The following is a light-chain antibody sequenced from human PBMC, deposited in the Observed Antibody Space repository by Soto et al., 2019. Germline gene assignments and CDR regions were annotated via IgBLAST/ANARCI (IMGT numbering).Light chain of an antibody. CDR3: ASWDDSLSVV. CDR2: RNT. J-gene: IGLJ2*01. Sequence: QAVVTQPPSVSGTPGQGVTISCSGSSSNIRNNFVHWYQQLPGSAPRLLIYRNTQRPAGAPDRFSGSKSGTSASLAISGLRSDYEAHYYRASWDDSLSVVFGGGTKVTVL. CDR1: SSNIRNNF. V-gene: IGLV1-47*01.